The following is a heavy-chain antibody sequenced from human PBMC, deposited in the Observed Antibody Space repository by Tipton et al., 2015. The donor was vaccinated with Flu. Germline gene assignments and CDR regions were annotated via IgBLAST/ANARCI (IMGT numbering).Heavy chain of an antibody. CDR2: ISGSGSYV. D-gene: IGHD3-22*01. V-gene: IGHV3-21*01. CDR1: GFSFSASS. Sequence: SLRLSCAASGFSFSASSMTWVRQAPGKGLEWVSSISGSGSYVYYADSVKGRFTISRDNAKNSLFLQMSGLRAEDTAVYYCARHEVPYSDSRAYYSFAEYFQHWGQGTLVTVSS. J-gene: IGHJ1*01. CDR3: ARHEVPYSDSRAYYSFAEYFQH.